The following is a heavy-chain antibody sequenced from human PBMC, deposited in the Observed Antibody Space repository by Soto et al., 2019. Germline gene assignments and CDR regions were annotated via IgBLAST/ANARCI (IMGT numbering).Heavy chain of an antibody. J-gene: IGHJ3*02. D-gene: IGHD1-20*01. V-gene: IGHV1-2*02. CDR2: INPNSGGT. Sequence: VASVKVSCKASGYTFTGYYMHWVRQAPGQGLEWMGWINPNSGGTNYAQKFQGRVTMTRDTSISTAYMELSRLRSDDTAVYYCARQTRTGITGTKSGAFDIWGQVTMVTVSS. CDR1: GYTFTGYY. CDR3: ARQTRTGITGTKSGAFDI.